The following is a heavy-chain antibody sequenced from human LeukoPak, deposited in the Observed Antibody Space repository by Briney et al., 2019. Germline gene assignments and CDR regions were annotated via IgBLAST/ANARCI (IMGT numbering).Heavy chain of an antibody. Sequence: SAKVSCKASGGTFSSYAITWVRQAPGQGLEWMGRIIPILGIAYYAQKFQGRVTITADKSTSTAYMDLSSLRSEDTAVYYCARDFGYSGSYPDYWGQGTLVTVSS. CDR2: IIPILGIA. CDR3: ARDFGYSGSYPDY. V-gene: IGHV1-69*04. CDR1: GGTFSSYA. D-gene: IGHD1-26*01. J-gene: IGHJ4*02.